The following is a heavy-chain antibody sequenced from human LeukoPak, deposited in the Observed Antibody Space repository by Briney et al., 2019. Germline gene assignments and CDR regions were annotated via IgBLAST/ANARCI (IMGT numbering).Heavy chain of an antibody. V-gene: IGHV3-21*01. Sequence: GGSLRLSCAASGFTFSNYIINWVRQAPGKGLEWVSSISDSSSYMYYADSVKGRFTISRDNAKNSLYLQMNSLRAEDTAVYYCARGPTSGYHCCFVDYWGQGTLVTVSS. CDR3: ARGPTSGYHCCFVDY. D-gene: IGHD5-12*01. CDR1: GFTFSNYI. J-gene: IGHJ4*02. CDR2: ISDSSSYM.